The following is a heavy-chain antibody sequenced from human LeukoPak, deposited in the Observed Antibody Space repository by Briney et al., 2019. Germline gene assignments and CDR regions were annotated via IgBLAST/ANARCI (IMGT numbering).Heavy chain of an antibody. V-gene: IGHV3-21*01. CDR2: ISSSSSYI. Sequence: GGSLRLSCAASGFTFSSYSMNWVRQAPGKGLEWVSSISSSSSYIYYADSVKGRFTISRDNAKNSLYLQMNSLRAEDTAVYYCARGGADYGDYVDWFDPWGQGTLVTVSS. D-gene: IGHD4-17*01. CDR3: ARGGADYGDYVDWFDP. CDR1: GFTFSSYS. J-gene: IGHJ5*02.